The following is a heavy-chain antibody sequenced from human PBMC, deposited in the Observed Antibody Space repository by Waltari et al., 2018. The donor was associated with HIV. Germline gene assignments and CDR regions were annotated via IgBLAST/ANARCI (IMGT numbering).Heavy chain of an antibody. J-gene: IGHJ2*01. CDR2: ISSSSSTI. D-gene: IGHD1-20*01. V-gene: IGHV3-48*01. CDR3: ARDVRPHNWNWYFDL. CDR1: GFTLSSFR. Sequence: EVQLVESGGGLVQPGGSLRLSCAASGFTLSSFRMLWVRQAPGKGLEWVSDISSSSSTIYYADSVKGRFTISRDNGNNSLYLQMNNLRAEDTAVYYCARDVRPHNWNWYFDLWGRGILVTVSS.